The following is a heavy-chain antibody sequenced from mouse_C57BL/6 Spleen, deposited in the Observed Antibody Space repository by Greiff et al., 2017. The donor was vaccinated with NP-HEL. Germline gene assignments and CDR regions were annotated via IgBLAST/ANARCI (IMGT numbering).Heavy chain of an antibody. CDR1: GFTFSSYA. Sequence: EVQRVESGGGLVKPGGSLKLSCAASGFTFSSYAMSWVRQTPEKRLEWVATISDGGSYTYYPDNVKGRFTISRDNAKNNLYLQMSHLKSEDTAMYYCARFITTVVATRYFDVWGTGTTVTVSS. J-gene: IGHJ1*03. D-gene: IGHD1-1*01. CDR2: ISDGGSYT. V-gene: IGHV5-4*01. CDR3: ARFITTVVATRYFDV.